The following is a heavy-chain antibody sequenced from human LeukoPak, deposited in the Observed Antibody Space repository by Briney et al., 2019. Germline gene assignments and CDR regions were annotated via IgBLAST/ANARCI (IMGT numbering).Heavy chain of an antibody. J-gene: IGHJ6*02. V-gene: IGHV3-30-3*01. CDR1: GFTFNNYT. CDR3: AREPEWLLVYYGMDV. D-gene: IGHD3-3*01. CDR2: ISYHGTNV. Sequence: GGSLRLSCAASGFTFNNYTLHWVRQAPGKGLEWVALISYHGTNVYYADSVQGRFTISRDTSKSTLYLQMNSLRAEDTAVYHCAREPEWLLVYYGMDVWGQGTTVTVSS.